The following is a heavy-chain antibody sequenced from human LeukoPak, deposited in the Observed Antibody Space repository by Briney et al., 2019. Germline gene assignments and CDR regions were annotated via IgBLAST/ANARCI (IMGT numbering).Heavy chain of an antibody. CDR3: AKGKYYGSGSYPGFDY. D-gene: IGHD3-10*01. J-gene: IGHJ4*02. Sequence: GGSLRLSCAASGFTFSSYAMSWVRQAPGKGLEWVSAISGSGGSTYYADSVKGRFTISRDNSKNTLYLQMNSLRAEDTAVYYCAKGKYYGSGSYPGFDYWGQGTLVTVSS. CDR1: GFTFSSYA. CDR2: ISGSGGST. V-gene: IGHV3-23*01.